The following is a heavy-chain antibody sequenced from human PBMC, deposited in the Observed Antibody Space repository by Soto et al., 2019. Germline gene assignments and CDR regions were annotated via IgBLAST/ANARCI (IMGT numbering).Heavy chain of an antibody. D-gene: IGHD3-22*01. Sequence: QITLKESGPTVVKPTQTLTLTCTFSGFSFTSSGMGVGWIRQPPGKALEWLALIYWDDDRRYSPSLKNRLTITKAPSKHQVVLTATNMHPVNTATYYCASSAFSYPSSGYSLDPAFDIWGQGTLVTVSS. CDR3: ASSAFSYPSSGYSLDPAFDI. V-gene: IGHV2-5*02. CDR2: IYWDDDR. CDR1: GFSFTSSGMG. J-gene: IGHJ3*02.